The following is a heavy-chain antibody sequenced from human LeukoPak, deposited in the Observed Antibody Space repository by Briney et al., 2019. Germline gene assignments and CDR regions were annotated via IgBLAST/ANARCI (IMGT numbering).Heavy chain of an antibody. CDR1: GYTFTGYY. J-gene: IGHJ4*02. CDR2: INPNSGGT. CDR3: ARGKPLVRGVYPLPFDY. V-gene: IGHV1-2*02. Sequence: GASVKVSCKASGYTFTGYYIHWVRQAPGQGLEWMGWINPNSGGTNYAQKFQGRVTMTRDTSISTAYMELSRLRSDDTAVYYCARGKPLVRGVYPLPFDYWGQGTLVTVSS. D-gene: IGHD3-10*01.